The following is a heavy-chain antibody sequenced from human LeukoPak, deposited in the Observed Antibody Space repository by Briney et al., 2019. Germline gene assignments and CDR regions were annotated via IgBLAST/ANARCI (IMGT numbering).Heavy chain of an antibody. Sequence: VASVKVSCKVSGYTLTELSMHWVRQAPGQGLEWMGIINPSGGSTSYAQKFQGRVTMTRDTSTSTVYMELSSLRSEDTAVYYCARLGGIDAFDIWGQGTMVTVSS. CDR3: ARLGGIDAFDI. CDR2: INPSGGST. J-gene: IGHJ3*02. V-gene: IGHV1-46*01. CDR1: GYTLTELS. D-gene: IGHD2-15*01.